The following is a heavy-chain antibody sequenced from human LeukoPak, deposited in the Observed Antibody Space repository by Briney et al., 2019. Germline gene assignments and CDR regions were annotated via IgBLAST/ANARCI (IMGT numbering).Heavy chain of an antibody. CDR2: MNPNSGNT. CDR1: GYTFTSYD. CDR3: ASRAMVRGVSGENWFDP. J-gene: IGHJ5*02. V-gene: IGHV1-8*01. Sequence: ASVKVSCKASGYTFTSYDINWVRQATGQGLEWMGWMNPNSGNTGYAQKFQGRVTMTRNTSISTAYMELSSLRSEDTAVYYCASRAMVRGVSGENWFDPWGQGTLVTVPS. D-gene: IGHD3-10*01.